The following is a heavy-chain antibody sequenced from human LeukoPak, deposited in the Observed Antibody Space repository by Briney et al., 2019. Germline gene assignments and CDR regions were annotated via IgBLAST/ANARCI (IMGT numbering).Heavy chain of an antibody. D-gene: IGHD2-2*03. Sequence: ASVKVSCKASGYTFTGYYMHWVRQAPGQGLEWMGWINPNSGGTNYAQKFQGRVTMTRDTSISTAYMELSGLRSDDTAVYYCARVGYCSSTSCYRDYYYYYYMDVWGKGTTVTVSS. CDR2: INPNSGGT. CDR3: ARVGYCSSTSCYRDYYYYYYMDV. CDR1: GYTFTGYY. V-gene: IGHV1-2*02. J-gene: IGHJ6*03.